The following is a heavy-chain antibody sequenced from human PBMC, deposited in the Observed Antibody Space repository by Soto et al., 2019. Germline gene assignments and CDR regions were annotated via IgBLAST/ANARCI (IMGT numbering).Heavy chain of an antibody. D-gene: IGHD3-10*01. CDR3: ARGVDYYGSGKRYYFDY. CDR2: INHSGST. Sequence: PSETLSLTCAVYGGSFSGYYWSWIRQPPGKGLEWIGEINHSGSTNYNPSLKSRVTISVDTSKNQFSLKLSSVTAADTAVYYCARGVDYYGSGKRYYFDYWGQGTLVTVS. J-gene: IGHJ4*02. CDR1: GGSFSGYY. V-gene: IGHV4-34*01.